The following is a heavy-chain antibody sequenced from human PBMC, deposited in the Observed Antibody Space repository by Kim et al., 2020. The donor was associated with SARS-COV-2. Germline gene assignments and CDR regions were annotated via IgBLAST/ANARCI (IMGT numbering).Heavy chain of an antibody. D-gene: IGHD6-13*01. Sequence: QKCQGRVTITADESTSTAYMELSSLRSEDTAVYYCARSGIAAATGAHFDYWGQGTLVTVSS. J-gene: IGHJ4*02. V-gene: IGHV1-69*01. CDR3: ARSGIAAATGAHFDY.